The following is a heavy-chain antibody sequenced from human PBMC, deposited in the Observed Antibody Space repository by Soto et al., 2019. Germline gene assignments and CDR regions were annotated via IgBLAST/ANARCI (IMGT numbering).Heavy chain of an antibody. CDR1: GYGFTSYW. CDR3: ARQWGRTGRYSSSWYWFDP. Sequence: PGESLKISCKGSGYGFTSYWIGWVRQMPGKGLEWMGIIYPGDSDTRYSPSFQGQVTISADKSISTAYLQWSSLKASDTAMYYCARQWGRTGRYSSSWYWFDPWGQGTLVTVSS. V-gene: IGHV5-51*01. CDR2: IYPGDSDT. D-gene: IGHD6-13*01. J-gene: IGHJ5*02.